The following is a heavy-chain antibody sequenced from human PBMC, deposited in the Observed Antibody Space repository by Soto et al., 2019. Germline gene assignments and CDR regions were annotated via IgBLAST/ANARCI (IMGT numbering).Heavy chain of an antibody. CDR2: ISSSSYI. CDR1: GFTFSSYS. CDR3: ERGDINIEMAKPDYYYYGMDV. V-gene: IGHV3-21*01. Sequence: GGSLRLSCAASGFTFSSYSMNWVRQAPGKGLEWVSSISSSSYIYYADSVKGRFTISRDNAKNSLYLQMNSLRAEDTAVYYCERGDINIEMAKPDYYYYGMDVWGQGTTVTVSS. D-gene: IGHD3-10*01. J-gene: IGHJ6*02.